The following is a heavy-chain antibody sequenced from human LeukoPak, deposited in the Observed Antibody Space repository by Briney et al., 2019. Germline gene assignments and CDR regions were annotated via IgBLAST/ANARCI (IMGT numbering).Heavy chain of an antibody. CDR2: IYYRGST. Sequence: SETLSLTCTVSGGSSSSSSYYWGWIRQPPGKGLEWIGSIYYRGSTYYNPSLKSRVTIFVDPSKNQFSLKLSSVTAADTAVYYCAREPQSYGGKSYYYYYGLDVWGQGTTVTVSS. J-gene: IGHJ6*02. CDR1: GGSSSSSSYY. CDR3: AREPQSYGGKSYYYYYGLDV. V-gene: IGHV4-39*01. D-gene: IGHD4-23*01.